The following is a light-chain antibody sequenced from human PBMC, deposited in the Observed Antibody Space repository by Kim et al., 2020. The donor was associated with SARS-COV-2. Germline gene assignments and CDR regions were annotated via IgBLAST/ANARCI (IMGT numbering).Light chain of an antibody. CDR3: QAWDSNTVV. Sequence: SYELTQPPSVSVSPGQTASITCSGDKLGDKYASWYQQKPGQSPVVVIYQDNKRPSGIHERFSGSSSGNTATLTISETQAMDEADYYCQAWDSNTVVFGGGTQLTVL. V-gene: IGLV3-1*01. CDR2: QDN. CDR1: KLGDKY. J-gene: IGLJ2*01.